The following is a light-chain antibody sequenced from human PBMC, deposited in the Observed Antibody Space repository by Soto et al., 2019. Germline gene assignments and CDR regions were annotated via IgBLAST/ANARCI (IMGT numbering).Light chain of an antibody. CDR2: WAS. CDR1: QSVLHSSNNKNY. J-gene: IGKJ3*01. Sequence: DIVMTQSPDSLAVSLGERATINCKSSQSVLHSSNNKNYLAWYQQKPGQSPKLLIYWASTRESGVPDRFSASGSGTDFTLTISSLQAEDVAVYYCQQYYNTPFTFGPGTKVGIK. V-gene: IGKV4-1*01. CDR3: QQYYNTPFT.